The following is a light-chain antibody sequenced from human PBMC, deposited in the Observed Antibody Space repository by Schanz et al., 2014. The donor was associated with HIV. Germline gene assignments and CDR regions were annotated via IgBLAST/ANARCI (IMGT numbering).Light chain of an antibody. CDR1: SSDIGGYNY. Sequence: QSALTQPPSASGSPGQSVTISCTGTSSDIGGYNYVSWFQQQSGKVPKLIIYDVSNRPSGISNRFSGSKSGKTASLTISGIQGEDEADYYCSSYTSSSTLEFGGGTKLTVL. J-gene: IGLJ2*01. CDR2: DVS. CDR3: SSYTSSSTLE. V-gene: IGLV2-14*01.